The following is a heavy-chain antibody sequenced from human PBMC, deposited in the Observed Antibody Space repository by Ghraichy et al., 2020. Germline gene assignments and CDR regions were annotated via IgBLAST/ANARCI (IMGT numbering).Heavy chain of an antibody. CDR3: TILHWGSPDY. CDR1: GFPFSNSF. V-gene: IGHV3-11*06. CDR2: ISISGNYT. Sequence: GGSLRLSCAASGFPFSNSFMTWIRQAPGKGLEWVSFISISGNYTRYADFVKGRFTISRDNAKGSLYLQMNSLGAEDTALYYCTILHWGSPDYWGQGTLVTVSS. D-gene: IGHD7-27*01. J-gene: IGHJ4*02.